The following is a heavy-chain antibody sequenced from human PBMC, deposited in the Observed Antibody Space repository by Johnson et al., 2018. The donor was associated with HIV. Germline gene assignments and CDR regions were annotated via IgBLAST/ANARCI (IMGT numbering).Heavy chain of an antibody. CDR1: GFTFNNAW. CDR3: ARDVTAGNDAYDI. CDR2: INQDGSEK. D-gene: IGHD1-1*01. V-gene: IGHV3-7*01. Sequence: VQLVESGGGLVKPGGSLRLSCAASGFTFNNAWMIWVRQAPGKGLEWVADINQDGSEKHYVDSVKGRFTISRDNSNNTLYLQMNSLRAEDTAVYYCARDVTAGNDAYDIWGQGTMVTVSS. J-gene: IGHJ3*02.